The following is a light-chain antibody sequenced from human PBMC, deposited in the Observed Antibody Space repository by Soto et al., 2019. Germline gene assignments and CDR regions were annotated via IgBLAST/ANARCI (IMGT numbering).Light chain of an antibody. CDR2: HAS. CDR1: QSVSSSY. V-gene: IGKV3-20*01. CDR3: QQYGSSAST. J-gene: IGKJ2*02. Sequence: EIVLTQSPGTLSLSPGERATLSCRASQSVSSSYLAWYQQKPRQAPRLLIYHASSRATGIRDRFSGSGSGTELPVTMSGLEPEDFAVYYCQQYGSSASTFGQGTKLEIK.